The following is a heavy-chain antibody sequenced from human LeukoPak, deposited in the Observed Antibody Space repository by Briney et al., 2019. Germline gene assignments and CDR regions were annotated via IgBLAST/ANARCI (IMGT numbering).Heavy chain of an antibody. CDR3: ARDRPRLRGYSYGYYYYMDV. J-gene: IGHJ6*03. CDR1: GDSVSSDSTT. V-gene: IGHV6-1*01. D-gene: IGHD5-18*01. CDR2: TYYRTKWYN. Sequence: SQTLSLTCAISGDSVSSDSTTWNWIRQSPSRGLEWLGRTYYRTKWYNDYAVSVKSRIIINSDTSKNQFSLKLSSVTAADTAVYYCARDRPRLRGYSYGYYYYMDVWGKGTTVTVSS.